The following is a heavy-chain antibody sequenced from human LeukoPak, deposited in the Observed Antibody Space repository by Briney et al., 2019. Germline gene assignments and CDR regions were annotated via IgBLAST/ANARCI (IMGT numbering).Heavy chain of an antibody. J-gene: IGHJ4*02. Sequence: SETLSLTCAVYGGSFSGYYWSWIRQPPGKGLEWIGEINHSGSTNYNPSLKSRVTISVDTSKNQFSLKLSSVTAADTAVYYCAREAGRVDHVWGSSKIDYWGQGTLVTVSS. CDR1: GGSFSGYY. CDR3: AREAGRVDHVWGSSKIDY. V-gene: IGHV4-34*01. CDR2: INHSGST. D-gene: IGHD3-16*01.